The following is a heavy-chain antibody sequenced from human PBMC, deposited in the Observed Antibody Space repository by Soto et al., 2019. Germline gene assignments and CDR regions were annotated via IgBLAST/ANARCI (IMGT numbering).Heavy chain of an antibody. CDR3: ARDDYCYEHLDY. Sequence: LRLSCSASGFTFSSYDMNWVRQAPGKGLEWVSYISSSSSTIYYADSVKGRFTISRDNAKKSRYLQTNSLRDEDTAVYYCARDDYCYEHLDYWGQGRLVAVSS. D-gene: IGHD4-17*01. CDR2: ISSSSSTI. J-gene: IGHJ4*02. V-gene: IGHV3-48*02. CDR1: GFTFSSYD.